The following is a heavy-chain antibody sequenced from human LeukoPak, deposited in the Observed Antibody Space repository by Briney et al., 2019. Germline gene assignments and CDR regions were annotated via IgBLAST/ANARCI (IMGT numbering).Heavy chain of an antibody. CDR1: GYTFTSYD. D-gene: IGHD6-6*01. V-gene: IGHV1-69*06. CDR2: IIPIFGTA. Sequence: GASVKVSCKASGYTFTSYDINWVRQAPGQGLEWMGGIIPIFGTANYAQKFQGRVTITADKSTSTAYMELSSLRSEDTAVYYCASSSLRGVQLDVLAFDIWGQGTMVTVSS. J-gene: IGHJ3*02. CDR3: ASSSLRGVQLDVLAFDI.